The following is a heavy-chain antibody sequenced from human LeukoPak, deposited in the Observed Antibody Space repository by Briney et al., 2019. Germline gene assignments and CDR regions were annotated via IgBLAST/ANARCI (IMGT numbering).Heavy chain of an antibody. CDR3: ARVFELGMNAVDI. CDR2: IYHTGIT. D-gene: IGHD7-27*01. CDR1: GGSISNRNW. Sequence: LVNPSGTMSLTCAISGGSISNRNWWSWVRQPPGKGLECIGEIYHTGITKYSPSLKSRVTISVDKSKNQFSLNVTSVTAADTAIYYCARVFELGMNAVDIWGQGTMVTVSS. V-gene: IGHV4-4*02. J-gene: IGHJ3*02.